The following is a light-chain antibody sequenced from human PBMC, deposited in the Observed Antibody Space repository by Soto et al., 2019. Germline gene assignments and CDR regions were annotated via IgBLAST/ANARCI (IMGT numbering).Light chain of an antibody. V-gene: IGKV3D-15*01. CDR1: QSVSSN. J-gene: IGKJ5*01. CDR3: QQYNNWPLT. Sequence: TGLTHSPATLSVSTGERATLSCRASQSVSSNLAWHQQRPGQAPRLLIYGASTRATGVPARFSGGGSGTEFTLTITSLQSEDFAVYWCQQYNNWPLTFGPGRRLEIK. CDR2: GAS.